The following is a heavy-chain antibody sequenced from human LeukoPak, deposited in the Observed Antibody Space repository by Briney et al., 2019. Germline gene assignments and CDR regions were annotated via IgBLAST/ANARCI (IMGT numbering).Heavy chain of an antibody. J-gene: IGHJ4*02. CDR1: GFTFTGYY. V-gene: IGHV1-2*02. Sequence: GSLKLSCKASGFTFTGYYMHWVRQAPGQGLEWVGGINPKSGGTNYAHTLQGRVTISRDTSNSTAYLDLSSLRADDTPVYSCARDVDFWSGFYTNVYWGQGTLVTVSS. CDR2: INPKSGGT. CDR3: ARDVDFWSGFYTNVY. D-gene: IGHD3-3*01.